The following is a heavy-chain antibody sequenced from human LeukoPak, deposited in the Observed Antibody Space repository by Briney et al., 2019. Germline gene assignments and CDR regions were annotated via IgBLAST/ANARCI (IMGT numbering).Heavy chain of an antibody. Sequence: SETLSLTCTVSGGSISSGSYYWSWIRQPPGKGLEWIGEINHSGSTNYNPSLKRRVTISVDTSKNQFSLKLSSVTAADTAVYYCARQGGYLLRSHFDYWGQGTLVTVSS. CDR3: ARQGGYLLRSHFDY. CDR2: INHSGST. D-gene: IGHD5-12*01. J-gene: IGHJ4*02. CDR1: GGSISSGSYY. V-gene: IGHV4-39*01.